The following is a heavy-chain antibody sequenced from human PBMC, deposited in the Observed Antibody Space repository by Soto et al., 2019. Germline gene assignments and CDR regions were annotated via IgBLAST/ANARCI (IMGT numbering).Heavy chain of an antibody. J-gene: IGHJ4*02. V-gene: IGHV3-15*01. CDR3: TTDGWGTGGGDY. CDR1: GFAFTNGW. CDR2: IKSNADGGTV. D-gene: IGHD3-10*01. Sequence: EVQLVESGGGLVKPGGSLRLSCAVSGFAFTNGWMSWVRQAPGKGLECVGRIKSNADGGTVDYAAPVKGRFTISRDDSKSLLYLQMNTLKAKDPAVYYCTTDGWGTGGGDYWGQGTLVTVSS.